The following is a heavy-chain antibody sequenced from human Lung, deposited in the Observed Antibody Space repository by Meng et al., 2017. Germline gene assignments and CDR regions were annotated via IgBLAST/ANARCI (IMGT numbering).Heavy chain of an antibody. CDR3: ARGRVVVAATPSDY. CDR2: ISSSSA. V-gene: IGHV3-21*01. Sequence: EVQLGEQGGGRVKPGGTLRLSCAASGFTFSSYSMTWVRQAPGKGLEWVSSISSSSAYADSVKGRFTISRDNAKNSLYLQMNSLRAEDTAVYYCARGRVVVAATPSDYWGQGTLVTVSS. CDR1: GFTFSSYS. J-gene: IGHJ4*02. D-gene: IGHD2-15*01.